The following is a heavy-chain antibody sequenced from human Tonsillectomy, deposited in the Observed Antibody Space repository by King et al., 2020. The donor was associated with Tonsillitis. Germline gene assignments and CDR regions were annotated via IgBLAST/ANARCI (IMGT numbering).Heavy chain of an antibody. CDR1: GFVFDNYD. Sequence: VQLVESGGGLVKPGGSLRLSCATSGFVFDNYDINWVRQAPGKGLEWVSSISSNKKYIYYADSVKGRFTISRDSAKSSVFLQMNSLRADDTAVYYCAKYMGADYYDTGRGAFDIWGQGTMVTVSS. CDR3: AKYMGADYYDTGRGAFDI. CDR2: ISSNKKYI. D-gene: IGHD3-22*01. J-gene: IGHJ3*02. V-gene: IGHV3-21*01.